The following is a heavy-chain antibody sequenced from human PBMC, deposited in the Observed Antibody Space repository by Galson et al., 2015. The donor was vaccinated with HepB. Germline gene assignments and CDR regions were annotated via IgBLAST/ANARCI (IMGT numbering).Heavy chain of an antibody. V-gene: IGHV1-18*01. CDR3: ARDRNCICDS. Sequence: SVKVSCKASGYTFTSNGLSWVRQAPGQGLEWTGWISTHSGDTKSAQKFQGRLIMTTDTSTATAYMELRSLTSDDTAVYYCARDRNCICDSWGQGTLVTVSS. CDR1: GYTFTSNG. J-gene: IGHJ4*02. CDR2: ISTHSGDT. D-gene: IGHD2-21*01.